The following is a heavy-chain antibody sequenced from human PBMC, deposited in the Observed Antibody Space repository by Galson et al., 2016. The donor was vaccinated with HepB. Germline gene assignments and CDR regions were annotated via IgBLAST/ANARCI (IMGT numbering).Heavy chain of an antibody. J-gene: IGHJ3*01. Sequence: SLRLSCAATGFTFNTYAMAWVRQAPGKGLEWVSGFSGRGDSTYYADSVKGRFTISRDNSKSTLYLQMSSLRVEDTALYYCVADHGGLDCFDFWGQGTMVTV. D-gene: IGHD4-23*01. CDR2: FSGRGDST. CDR1: GFTFNTYA. V-gene: IGHV3-23*01. CDR3: VADHGGLDCFDF.